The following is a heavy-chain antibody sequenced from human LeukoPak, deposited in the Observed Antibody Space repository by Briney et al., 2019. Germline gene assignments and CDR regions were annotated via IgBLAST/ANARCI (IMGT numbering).Heavy chain of an antibody. CDR2: MNPNSGNT. J-gene: IGHJ4*02. D-gene: IGHD5-12*01. CDR1: GYTFTSYD. V-gene: IGHV1-8*03. CDR3: ARGCFVWWLPERCLDY. Sequence: GASVKVSCKASGYTFTSYDINWVRQATGQGLEWMGWMNPNSGNTGYAQKFQGRVTITRNTSISTAYMELSSLRSEDTAVYYCARGCFVWWLPERCLDYWGQGTLVTVSS.